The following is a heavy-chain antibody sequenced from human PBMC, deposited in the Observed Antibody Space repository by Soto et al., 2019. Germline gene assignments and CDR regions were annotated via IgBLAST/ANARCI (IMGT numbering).Heavy chain of an antibody. J-gene: IGHJ5*02. CDR3: AKENAFLGLVVTNWFDP. CDR2: ISGSGGST. D-gene: IGHD3-3*01. Sequence: LRLSCAASGFTFTSYAMSWVRQAPGRGLEWVSIISGSGGSTFYADSVKGRFTISRDNSKNTLYLQMNSLRPEDTAVYYCAKENAFLGLVVTNWFDPWGQGTLVTVSS. CDR1: GFTFTSYA. V-gene: IGHV3-23*01.